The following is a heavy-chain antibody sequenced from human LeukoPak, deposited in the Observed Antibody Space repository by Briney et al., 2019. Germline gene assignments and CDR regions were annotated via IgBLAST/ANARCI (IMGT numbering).Heavy chain of an antibody. D-gene: IGHD5-18*01. CDR3: ARSTRGSSHGYVDY. Sequence: GGSLRLSCAASGFTFSSYWMSWVRQAPGKGLEWVANIKEDGSENYYVDSVKGRFTIPRDNAKKSLYLQMSSLRAEDTAVYYCARSTRGSSHGYVDYWGQGTLVTVSS. CDR1: GFTFSSYW. J-gene: IGHJ4*02. V-gene: IGHV3-7*01. CDR2: IKEDGSEN.